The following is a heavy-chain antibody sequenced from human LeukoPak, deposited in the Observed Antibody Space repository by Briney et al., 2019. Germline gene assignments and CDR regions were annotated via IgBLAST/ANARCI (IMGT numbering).Heavy chain of an antibody. CDR2: ISSSSYI. V-gene: IGHV3-21*01. Sequence: PGGSLRLSXAASGFTFSSYSMNWVRQAPGKGLEWVSSISSSSYIYYADSVKGRFTISRDNAKNSLYLQMNSLRAEDTAVYYCARDGDYSVYYFDYWGQGTLVTVSS. CDR1: GFTFSSYS. J-gene: IGHJ4*02. CDR3: ARDGDYSVYYFDY. D-gene: IGHD4-17*01.